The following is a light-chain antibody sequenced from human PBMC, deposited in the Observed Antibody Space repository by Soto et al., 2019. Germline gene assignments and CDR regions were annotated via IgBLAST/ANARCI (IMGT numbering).Light chain of an antibody. CDR2: DAS. J-gene: IGKJ1*01. CDR3: QQRSNWPRT. CDR1: QSVSSY. Sequence: EILWTQSPATLSLSPGERATLSCGASQSVSSYLAWYQHKPGQAPRLLIYDASRRATGIPARFSGSGSGTDFTLTISRLEPEDFAVYYCQQRSNWPRTFGQGTKVDI. V-gene: IGKV3-11*01.